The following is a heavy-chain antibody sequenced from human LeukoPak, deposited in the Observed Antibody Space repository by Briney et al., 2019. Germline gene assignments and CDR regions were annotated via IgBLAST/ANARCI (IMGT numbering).Heavy chain of an antibody. D-gene: IGHD3-10*01. CDR2: ISPSGDIT. CDR1: GLTFSNHG. J-gene: IGHJ4*02. Sequence: GGTLRLSCAASGLTFSNHGMNWVRQAPGKGLEWVSGISPSGDITYYADSVKGRFTISRDNSKTTLYLEVISLTAEDTAVYYCAKDDAWLRFGEWSQGTLVTVSS. V-gene: IGHV3-23*01. CDR3: AKDDAWLRFGE.